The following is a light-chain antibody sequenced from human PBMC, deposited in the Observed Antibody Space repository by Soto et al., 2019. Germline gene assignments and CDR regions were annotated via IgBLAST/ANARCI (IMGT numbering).Light chain of an antibody. CDR2: AAS. CDR3: QHADSFPLIT. J-gene: IGKJ5*01. V-gene: IGKV1-12*01. Sequence: DIHMTHSPSCVSGSLGDIVTITFRSSEDISTWLAWYQQKPGKAPKLLIYAASSLQSGVPSRFSGSGSGTDFTLTISSLQPEDFATYYCQHADSFPLITFGQGTRLEIK. CDR1: EDISTW.